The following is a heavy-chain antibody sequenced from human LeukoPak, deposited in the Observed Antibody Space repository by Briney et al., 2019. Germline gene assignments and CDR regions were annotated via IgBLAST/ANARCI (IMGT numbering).Heavy chain of an antibody. D-gene: IGHD2-21*02. CDR2: IKEDGSDK. J-gene: IGHJ4*02. CDR1: GFTFSNYW. V-gene: IGHV3-7*04. Sequence: GGSLRLSCAASGFTFSNYWMTWVRQAPGKGLEWVANIKEDGSDKYYVDSVKGRFTISRDNAKNSLYLQMNSLRAEDTAVYFCARDQWRLFDFWGQGALVAVSS. CDR3: ARDQWRLFDF.